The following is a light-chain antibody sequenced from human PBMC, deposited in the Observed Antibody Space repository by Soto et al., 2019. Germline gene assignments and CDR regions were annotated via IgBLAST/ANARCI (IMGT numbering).Light chain of an antibody. CDR1: QDIRNN. V-gene: IGKV1-33*01. Sequence: DIQMTQSPSSLSASVGDRVTITCRASQDIRNNLNWYQQKPGKAPKLLIYDASNLETGVPSRFSGSESATDFSFTITSLQAEDTATYYCQQYDDLPITFGQGTRLEIK. CDR2: DAS. J-gene: IGKJ5*01. CDR3: QQYDDLPIT.